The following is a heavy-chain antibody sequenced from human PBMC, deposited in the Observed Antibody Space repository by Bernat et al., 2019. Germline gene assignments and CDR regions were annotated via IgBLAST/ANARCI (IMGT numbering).Heavy chain of an antibody. CDR2: ISYDGSNK. D-gene: IGHD3-10*01. J-gene: IGHJ4*02. V-gene: IGHV3-30*18. Sequence: QVQLVESGGGVVQPGRSLRLSCAASGFTFSSYGMHWVRQAPGKGLEWVAVISYDGSNKYYADSVKGRFIICRDNSKNTLYLQMNSLRAEDTAVYYCANGGIGWSYSPDGGQGTMVTVS. CDR1: GFTFSSYG. CDR3: ANGGIGWSYSPD.